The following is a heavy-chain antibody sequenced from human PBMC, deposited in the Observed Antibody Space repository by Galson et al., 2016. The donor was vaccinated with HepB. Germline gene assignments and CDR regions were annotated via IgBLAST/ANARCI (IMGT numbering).Heavy chain of an antibody. J-gene: IGHJ4*02. CDR3: AKPQGNYDFWSGFEF. CDR1: GFPFATYA. Sequence: SLRLSCAASGFPFATYAMHWVRQAPGKGLEWMAGTSYDGSNKYYADSVKGRFTISRDNSKNTVYLQMNSLRVEDTAVYYCAKPQGNYDFWSGFEFWGQGTLVTVSS. D-gene: IGHD3-3*01. CDR2: TSYDGSNK. V-gene: IGHV3-30*18.